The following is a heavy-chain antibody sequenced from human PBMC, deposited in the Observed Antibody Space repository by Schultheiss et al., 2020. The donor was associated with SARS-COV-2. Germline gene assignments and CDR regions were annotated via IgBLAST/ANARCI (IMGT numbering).Heavy chain of an antibody. D-gene: IGHD1-26*01. CDR3: ASRVVGAASAGHIYFDY. V-gene: IGHV3-7*03. CDR1: GFIFRGYG. Sequence: GGSLRLSCAASGFIFRGYGMHWVRQAPGKGLEWVANIKEDGSEKYYVDSVKGRFTISRDNAKKSLFLQMNSLRVEDTAVYYCASRVVGAASAGHIYFDYWGQGTLVTVSS. J-gene: IGHJ4*02. CDR2: IKEDGSEK.